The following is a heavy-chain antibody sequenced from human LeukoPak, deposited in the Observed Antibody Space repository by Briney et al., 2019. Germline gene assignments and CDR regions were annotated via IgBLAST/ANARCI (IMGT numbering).Heavy chain of an antibody. V-gene: IGHV1-69*13. Sequence: GASVKVSCKASGGTFSSYAISWVRQAPGQGLEWMGGIIPIFGTANYAQKFQGRVTITADESTSTAYMELSSLRSEDTAVYYCAREGLQFLEWTQDAFDIWGQGTMVTVSS. D-gene: IGHD3-3*01. CDR1: GGTFSSYA. J-gene: IGHJ3*02. CDR2: IIPIFGTA. CDR3: AREGLQFLEWTQDAFDI.